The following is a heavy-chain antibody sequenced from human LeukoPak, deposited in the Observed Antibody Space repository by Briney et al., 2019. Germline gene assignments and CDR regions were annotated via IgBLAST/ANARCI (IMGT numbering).Heavy chain of an antibody. CDR2: INHSGST. CDR3: ARGGGYNSYLDY. V-gene: IGHV4-34*01. J-gene: IGHJ4*02. CDR1: GGSFSGCY. Sequence: PSETLSLTCAVYGGSFSGCYWSWIRQPPGKGLEWIGEINHSGSTNYNPSPKSRVTISVDTSKNQFSLKLSSVTAADTAVYYCARGGGYNSYLDYWGQGTLVTVPS. D-gene: IGHD5-24*01.